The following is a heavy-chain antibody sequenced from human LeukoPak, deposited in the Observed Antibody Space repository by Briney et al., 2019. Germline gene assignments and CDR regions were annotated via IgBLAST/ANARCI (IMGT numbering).Heavy chain of an antibody. CDR2: ISGSGGST. CDR3: AKSGDQISAFDI. Sequence: GSLRLSCAASGFTFSSYAMSWVRQAPGKGLEWVSAISGSGGSTYYADSVKGRFTISRDNSKNTLYLQMNSLRAEDTAVYYCAKSGDQISAFDIWGQGTMVTVSS. J-gene: IGHJ3*02. CDR1: GFTFSSYA. V-gene: IGHV3-23*01. D-gene: IGHD2-21*01.